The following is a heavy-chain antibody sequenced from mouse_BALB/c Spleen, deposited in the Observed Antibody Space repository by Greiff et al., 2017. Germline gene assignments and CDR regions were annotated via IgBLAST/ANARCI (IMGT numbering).Heavy chain of an antibody. J-gene: IGHJ4*01. CDR1: GYSITSDYA. Sequence: EVQLQESGPGLVKPSQSLSLTCTVTGYSITSDYAWNWIRQFPGNKLEWMGYISYSGSTSYNPSLKSRISITRDTSKNQFFLQLNSVTTEDTATYYCARNLAMDYWGQGTSVTVSS. CDR2: ISYSGST. CDR3: ARNLAMDY. V-gene: IGHV3-2*02.